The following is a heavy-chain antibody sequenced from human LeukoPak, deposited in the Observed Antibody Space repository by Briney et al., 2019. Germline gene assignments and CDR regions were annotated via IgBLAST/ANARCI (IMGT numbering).Heavy chain of an antibody. CDR3: XXSXXXWH. V-gene: IGHV3-23*01. Sequence: XXASGFTFXSYAMSWVRQAPGKGLEWVSAFSGSGGNTYYADSVKGRFTISRDNSKNTLYMQMNSLRAEDTAVYYXXXSXXXWHWGQXTXVTVSS. CDR2: FSGSGGNT. CDR1: GFTFXSYA. J-gene: IGHJ4*02.